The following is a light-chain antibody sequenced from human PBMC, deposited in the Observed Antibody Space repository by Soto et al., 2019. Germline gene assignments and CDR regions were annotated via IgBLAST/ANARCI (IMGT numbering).Light chain of an antibody. CDR3: QQYNTWPHS. CDR2: GAS. J-gene: IGKJ4*01. V-gene: IGKV3-15*01. CDR1: QNVGSN. Sequence: EIVMTQSPATLSVSPGERATLSCRAGQNVGSNLAWYQQKSGQAPRLLIYGASTRATGFPARFSGSGSGTEFTLTITSLQSEDFAVYYCQQYNTWPHSFGGGTKVEI.